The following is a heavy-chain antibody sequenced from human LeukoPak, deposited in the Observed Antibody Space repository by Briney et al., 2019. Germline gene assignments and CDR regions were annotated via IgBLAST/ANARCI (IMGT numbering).Heavy chain of an antibody. Sequence: PGGSLRLSCAASEFTFSSYEMNWVRQAPGKGLEWVSYISSSGSTIYYADSVKGRFTISRDNAKNSLYLQMNSLRAEDTAVYYCARGALGYSYGYYYFDYWGQGTLVTVSS. CDR1: EFTFSSYE. CDR3: ARGALGYSYGYYYFDY. V-gene: IGHV3-48*03. CDR2: ISSSGSTI. D-gene: IGHD5-18*01. J-gene: IGHJ4*02.